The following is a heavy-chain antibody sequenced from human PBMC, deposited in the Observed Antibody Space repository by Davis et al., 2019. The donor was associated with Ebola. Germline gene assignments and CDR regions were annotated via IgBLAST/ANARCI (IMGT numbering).Heavy chain of an antibody. CDR1: GLTITNAW. Sequence: PGGSLRLSCAVSGLTITNAWMSWVRQAPGKGLEWVGRIKSKTEGGTTDYAAPVKGRFTVARDNSKNTLYLEMNSLKTEDTALYYCTISTPYSSAWESDYWGQGTLVTVSS. V-gene: IGHV3-15*01. CDR2: IKSKTEGGTT. CDR3: TISTPYSSAWESDY. J-gene: IGHJ4*02. D-gene: IGHD6-19*01.